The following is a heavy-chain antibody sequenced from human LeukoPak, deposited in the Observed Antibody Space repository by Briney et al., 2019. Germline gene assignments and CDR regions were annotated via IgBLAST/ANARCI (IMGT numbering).Heavy chain of an antibody. V-gene: IGHV3-21*01. CDR1: GFTFSSYS. CDR2: ISSSSSYI. D-gene: IGHD1-26*01. J-gene: IGHJ3*02. CDR3: ARVGSWELEHAFDI. Sequence: GGSLRLSCAASGFTFSSYSMNWVRQAPGKGLEWVSSISSSSSYIYYADSVKGRFTISRDNAKNSLYLQMNSLRAEDTAVYYCARVGSWELEHAFDIWGQGTMVTVSS.